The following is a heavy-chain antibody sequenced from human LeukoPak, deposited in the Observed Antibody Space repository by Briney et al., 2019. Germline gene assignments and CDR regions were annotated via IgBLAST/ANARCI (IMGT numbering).Heavy chain of an antibody. D-gene: IGHD2-15*01. CDR1: GGSISSSSYY. J-gene: IGHJ3*02. V-gene: IGHV4-39*01. Sequence: SETLSLTCTVSGGSISSSSYYWGWIRQPPGKGLEWIGSIYYSGSTYYNPSLKSRVTISVDTSKNQFSLKLSSVTAADTAVYYCARPFGRSGPRPGAFDIWGQGTMVTVSS. CDR3: ARPFGRSGPRPGAFDI. CDR2: IYYSGST.